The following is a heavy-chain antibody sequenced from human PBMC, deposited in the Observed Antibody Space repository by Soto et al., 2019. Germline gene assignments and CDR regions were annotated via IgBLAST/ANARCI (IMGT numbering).Heavy chain of an antibody. CDR3: ATQEVGGTYVYTFDP. Sequence: QLHLRESGPGLVKPSETLSLTCTVSGGSITSSSYYSGWIRQPPGKGLEWIGSIYYSGSTYYNPSLKSRVTISVETSKNQFSLKLSSVTAADTAVYYCATQEVGGTYVYTFDPWGQGTLVTVSS. CDR1: GGSITSSSYY. D-gene: IGHD1-26*01. V-gene: IGHV4-39*01. CDR2: IYYSGST. J-gene: IGHJ5*02.